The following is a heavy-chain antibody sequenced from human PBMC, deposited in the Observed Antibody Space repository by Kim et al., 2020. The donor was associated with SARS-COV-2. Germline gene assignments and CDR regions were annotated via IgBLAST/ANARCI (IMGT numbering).Heavy chain of an antibody. J-gene: IGHJ6*01. CDR2: IYSGGST. CDR3: ARDWAHYWDSDYYYGMDV. V-gene: IGHV3-53*01. Sequence: LEWVSVIYSGGSTYYADSVTCRFTISRDNSKNTLYLQMNSLRAAYTAVYYFARDWAHYWDSDYYYGMDV. D-gene: IGHD4-17*01.